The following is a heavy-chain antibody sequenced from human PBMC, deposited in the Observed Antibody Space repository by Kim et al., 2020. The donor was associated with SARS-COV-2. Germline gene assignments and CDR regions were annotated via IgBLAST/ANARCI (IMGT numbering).Heavy chain of an antibody. CDR3: ARAPHGPYDILAGYHMYYFHY. J-gene: IGHJ4*02. CDR2: IFNSGT. V-gene: IGHV4-59*13. CDR1: GGSMRNYY. D-gene: IGHD3-9*01. Sequence: SETLSLTCTVSGGSMRNYYWNWIRQSPGKGLQWIGYIFNSGTKYNPSLKSRVTISVDTSKNQFSLKLNSVTAADTAVYYCARAPHGPYDILAGYHMYYFHYWGQGTLVTVSS.